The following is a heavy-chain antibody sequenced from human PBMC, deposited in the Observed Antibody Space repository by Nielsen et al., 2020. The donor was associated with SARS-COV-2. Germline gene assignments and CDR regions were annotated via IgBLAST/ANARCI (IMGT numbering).Heavy chain of an antibody. Sequence: ASVKVSCKASGYTFTSYGISWVRQAPGQGLEWMGWMNPNSGNTGYAQKFQGRVTMTRDTSISTAYMELSRLRSDDTAVYYCARGQLPYYYYMDVWGKGTTVTVSS. D-gene: IGHD5-18*01. CDR2: MNPNSGNT. CDR1: GYTFTSYG. CDR3: ARGQLPYYYYMDV. V-gene: IGHV1-8*02. J-gene: IGHJ6*03.